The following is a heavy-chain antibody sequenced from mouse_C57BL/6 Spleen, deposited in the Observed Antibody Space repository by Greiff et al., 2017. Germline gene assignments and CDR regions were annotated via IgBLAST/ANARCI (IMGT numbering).Heavy chain of an antibody. D-gene: IGHD2-4*01. J-gene: IGHJ2*01. V-gene: IGHV1-55*01. Sequence: QVQLQQPGAELVKPGASVKMSCKASGYTFTSYWITWVKQRPGQGLEWIGDIYPGSGSTNYNEKFKSKATLTVDTSSSTAYMQLSSLTSEDSAVYYCARANYDTGPYYFDDWGQGTTLTVSS. CDR1: GYTFTSYW. CDR2: IYPGSGST. CDR3: ARANYDTGPYYFDD.